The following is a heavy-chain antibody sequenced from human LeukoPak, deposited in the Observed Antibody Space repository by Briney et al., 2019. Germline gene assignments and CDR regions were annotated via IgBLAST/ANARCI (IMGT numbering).Heavy chain of an antibody. CDR3: AREEALGSGGFDY. V-gene: IGHV4-59*01. CDR1: SGSISTYY. J-gene: IGHJ4*02. Sequence: PSETLSLTCTVSSGSISTYYWSWIRQPPGKGLEWMGYIYYSGSTSYNPSLKSRVTISVDTSKNQFSLKLSSVTAADTAVYYCAREEALGSGGFDYWGQGILVTVSS. CDR2: IYYSGST. D-gene: IGHD1-26*01.